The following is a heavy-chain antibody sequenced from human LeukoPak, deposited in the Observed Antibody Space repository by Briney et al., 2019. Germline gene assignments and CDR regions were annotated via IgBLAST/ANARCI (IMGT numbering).Heavy chain of an antibody. CDR1: GFTFDDYG. J-gene: IGHJ4*02. V-gene: IGHV3-20*04. Sequence: GGSLRLSCAAPGFTFDDYGMSWVRQAPGKGLEWVSGINWNGGSTGYADSVKGRFTISRDNAKNSLYLQMNSLRAEDTALYYCARNGLSGSYYFFDYWGQGTLVTVSS. CDR3: ARNGLSGSYYFFDY. CDR2: INWNGGST. D-gene: IGHD1-26*01.